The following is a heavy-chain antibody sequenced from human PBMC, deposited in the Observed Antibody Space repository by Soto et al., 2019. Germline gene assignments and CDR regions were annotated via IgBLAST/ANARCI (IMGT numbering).Heavy chain of an antibody. CDR3: ASGIQLWLRRINNGYSG. CDR1: GGTFSTYA. CDR2: IIPMLGTA. D-gene: IGHD5-18*01. V-gene: IGHV1-69*12. Sequence: QVQLVQSGAEVKKPESSVKVSCKAPGGTFSTYAISCVRQAPGQGLEWMGGIIPMLGTANYAQRFQDRVTITADESTNTVYMELSSLRSEDTAVYFCASGIQLWLRRINNGYSGWGQGTLVTVSS. J-gene: IGHJ4*02.